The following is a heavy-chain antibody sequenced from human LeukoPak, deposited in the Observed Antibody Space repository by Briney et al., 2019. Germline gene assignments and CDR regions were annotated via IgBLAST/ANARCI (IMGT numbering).Heavy chain of an antibody. V-gene: IGHV3-7*01. CDR2: IRQDGSEK. D-gene: IGHD3-22*01. Sequence: PGGSLRLSCAASGFTFSRHWMTWVRQAPGKGPEWVADIRQDGSEKYYVDSVKGRFTISGDNAKNSLYLQMNSLRVEDTAVYCCARDPERQMIPNAFDIWGQGTMVTVSS. CDR3: ARDPERQMIPNAFDI. CDR1: GFTFSRHW. J-gene: IGHJ3*02.